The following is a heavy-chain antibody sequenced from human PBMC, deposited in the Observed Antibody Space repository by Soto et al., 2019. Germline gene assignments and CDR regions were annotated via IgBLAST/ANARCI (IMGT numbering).Heavy chain of an antibody. Sequence: QVHLVASGGGLVKPGGSLRLSCAASGFTFSDYYMSWIRQAPGKGLEWVSYISSSGSTIYYADSVKGRCTISRDNAKNSLYLQMNSLRAEDTAVYYCARGPYDYVWVSHPPHFDYWGQGTLVTVSS. V-gene: IGHV3-11*01. J-gene: IGHJ4*02. CDR1: GFTFSDYY. CDR3: ARGPYDYVWVSHPPHFDY. CDR2: ISSSGSTI. D-gene: IGHD3-16*02.